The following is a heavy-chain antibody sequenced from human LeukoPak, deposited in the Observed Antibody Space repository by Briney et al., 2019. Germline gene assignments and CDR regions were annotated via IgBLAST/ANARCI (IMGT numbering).Heavy chain of an antibody. Sequence: PSETLSLTCTVSGGSISSGGYYWSWIRQHPGKGLEWIGYIYYSGSTYYNPSLKSRVTISVDTSKNQFSLKLSSVTAADTAVYYCAGDGGGGYDFDYGGQEPLVTVSS. D-gene: IGHD5-12*01. V-gene: IGHV4-31*03. CDR3: AGDGGGGYDFDY. CDR2: IYYSGST. J-gene: IGHJ4*02. CDR1: GGSISSGGYY.